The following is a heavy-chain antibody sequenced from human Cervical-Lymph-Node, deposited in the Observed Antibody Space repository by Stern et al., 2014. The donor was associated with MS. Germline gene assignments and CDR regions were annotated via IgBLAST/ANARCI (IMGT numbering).Heavy chain of an antibody. CDR3: ASSRGSGLQGFCYYGMDV. CDR2: IYYNDNT. D-gene: IGHD6-19*01. CDR1: GASITNYY. J-gene: IGHJ6*02. Sequence: VQLVESGPGLVRPSETLSLTCSVSGASITNYYWSWVRQPPGKGLEWIGYIYYNDNTNYNPSLSRRVTISLDTSKNHFSLTLKSLTAADTAVYYCASSRGSGLQGFCYYGMDVWGQGTTVTVSS. V-gene: IGHV4-59*01.